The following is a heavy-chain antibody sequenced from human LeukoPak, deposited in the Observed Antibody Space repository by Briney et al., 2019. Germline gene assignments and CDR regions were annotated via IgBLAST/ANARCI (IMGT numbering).Heavy chain of an antibody. CDR3: AKPRVRRWFDP. CDR2: INHSGST. V-gene: IGHV4-34*01. D-gene: IGHD1-1*01. CDR1: GGPFSGYY. J-gene: IGHJ5*02. Sequence: SETLSLTCAVYGGPFSGYYWSWIRQPPGKGLEWIGEINHSGSTNYNPSLKSRVTISVDTSKNQFSLKLSSVTAADTAVYYCAKPRVRRWFDPWGQGTLVTVSS.